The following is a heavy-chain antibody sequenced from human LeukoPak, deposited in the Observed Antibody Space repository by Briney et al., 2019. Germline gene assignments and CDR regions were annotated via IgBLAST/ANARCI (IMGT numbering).Heavy chain of an antibody. CDR1: GGSISSGSYY. J-gene: IGHJ1*01. D-gene: IGHD3-22*01. CDR2: IYTSGST. Sequence: SETLSLTCTVSGGSISSGSYYWSWIRQPAGKGLEWIGRIYTSGSTNYNPSLKSRVTISVDTSKNQFSLKLSSVTAADTALYYCARDSPDYYDSSGYYARAEYFQHWGQGTLVTVSS. CDR3: ARDSPDYYDSSGYYARAEYFQH. V-gene: IGHV4-61*02.